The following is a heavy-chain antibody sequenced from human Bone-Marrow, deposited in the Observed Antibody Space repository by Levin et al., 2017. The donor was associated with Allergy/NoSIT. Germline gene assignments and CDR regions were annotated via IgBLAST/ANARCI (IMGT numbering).Heavy chain of an antibody. CDR3: VRGIIGDVRVAHKEAFDV. V-gene: IGHV3-21*01. CDR2: ISSDSSDL. J-gene: IGHJ3*01. Sequence: ASVKVSCIVSGFTFSDYSIYWVRQAPGKGLEWISSISSDSSDLYYADSVKGRFTISRDNTKNSLNLQVSSLRAEDTAVYHCVRGIIGDVRVAHKEAFDVWGQGTMVTVSS. D-gene: IGHD2/OR15-2a*01. CDR1: GFTFSDYS.